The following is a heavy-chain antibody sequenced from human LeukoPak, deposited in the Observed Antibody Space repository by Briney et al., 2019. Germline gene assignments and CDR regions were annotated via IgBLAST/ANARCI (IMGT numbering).Heavy chain of an antibody. Sequence: GESLKVSRKGSRWSLPTYLIAGVRPTPGKGLAWMEIIYPGDSDNTYSPSFQGQVTSSADKSISAAYLQWSSLKASGTVIYYCERRDSHGPFDFWGQGTLVTVSS. V-gene: IGHV5-51*01. CDR1: RWSLPTYL. CDR3: ERRDSHGPFDF. J-gene: IGHJ4*02. CDR2: IYPGDSDN. D-gene: IGHD5-18*01.